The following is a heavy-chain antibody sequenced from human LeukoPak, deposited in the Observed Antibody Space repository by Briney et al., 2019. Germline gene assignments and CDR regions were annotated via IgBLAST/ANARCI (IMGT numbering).Heavy chain of an antibody. Sequence: SHTLSLTCTVSGGSISDVSSYWSWIRQHPVKGLEWIGCISYSGGPAYNPSLKSQLIISLDTSKNQVSLKVPSVTAADTAVYYCARAQRGLVYPAGRPRYYYYMDVWGKGTTATVSS. CDR1: GGSISDVSSY. CDR2: ISYSGGP. J-gene: IGHJ6*03. V-gene: IGHV4-31*01. CDR3: ARAQRGLVYPAGRPRYYYYMDV. D-gene: IGHD6-13*01.